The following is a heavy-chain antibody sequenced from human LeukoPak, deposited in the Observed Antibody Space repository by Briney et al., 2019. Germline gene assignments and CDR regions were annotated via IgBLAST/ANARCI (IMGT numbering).Heavy chain of an antibody. CDR2: INHSGAT. D-gene: IGHD5-12*01. V-gene: IGHV4-34*01. Sequence: PSETLSLTCTVSGGSISSYYWSWIRQPPGKGLEWIGEINHSGATNYNPSLKSRVTISVDTSKNLFSLKLSSVTAADTAVYYCASSRVYSGSWYYYFDNWGQGTLVTVSS. CDR1: GGSISSYY. J-gene: IGHJ4*02. CDR3: ASSRVYSGSWYYYFDN.